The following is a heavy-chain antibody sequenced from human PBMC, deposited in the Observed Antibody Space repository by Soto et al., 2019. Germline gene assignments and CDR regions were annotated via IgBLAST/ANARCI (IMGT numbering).Heavy chain of an antibody. CDR1: GFTFSNYA. Sequence: GGSLRLSCAASGFTFSNYAMNWVRQAPGKGLEWVSTISGSGASTYYADSVKGRFTISRDNSQNTLYLHMDGLRAEDTAVYYCAKQSRVGPAGAVDYWGQGTLGTVSS. J-gene: IGHJ4*02. V-gene: IGHV3-23*01. D-gene: IGHD1-26*01. CDR2: ISGSGAST. CDR3: AKQSRVGPAGAVDY.